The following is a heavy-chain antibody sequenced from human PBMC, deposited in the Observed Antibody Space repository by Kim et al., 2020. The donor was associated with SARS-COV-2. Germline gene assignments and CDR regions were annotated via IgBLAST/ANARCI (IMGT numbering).Heavy chain of an antibody. D-gene: IGHD2-21*02. J-gene: IGHJ4*02. CDR1: GGSISSYY. Sequence: SETLSLTCTVSGGSISSYYWSWIRQPPGKGLEWIGYIYYSGSTNYNPSLKSRVTISVDTSKNQFSLKLSSVTAADTAVYYCARHGTAYCGGDCYSFDYWGQGTLVTVSS. CDR3: ARHGTAYCGGDCYSFDY. V-gene: IGHV4-59*08. CDR2: IYYSGST.